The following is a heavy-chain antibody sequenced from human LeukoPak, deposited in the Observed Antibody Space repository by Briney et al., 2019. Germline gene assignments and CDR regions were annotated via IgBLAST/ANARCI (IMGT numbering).Heavy chain of an antibody. J-gene: IGHJ5*02. CDR2: ISGSGGST. V-gene: IGHV3-23*01. D-gene: IGHD6-19*01. Sequence: GGSLRLSCAASGFTFSSYAMSWVRQAPGKGLEWVSAISGSGGSTYYADSGKGRFTISRDNSKNTLYLQMNSLRAEDTAVYYCAKDPLGVADTWGLFDPWGQGTLVTVSS. CDR1: GFTFSSYA. CDR3: AKDPLGVADTWGLFDP.